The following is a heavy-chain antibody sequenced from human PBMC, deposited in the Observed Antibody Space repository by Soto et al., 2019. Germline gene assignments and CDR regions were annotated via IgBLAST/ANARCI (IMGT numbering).Heavy chain of an antibody. V-gene: IGHV3-23*01. J-gene: IGHJ4*02. CDR1: GFTFSNYA. Sequence: PGVSLRLSCAASGFTFSNYAMTWVRQAPGKGLEWVSAISSGGTYTDYADSVKGRFTLSRDNSKNMVYLQMHSLRAEDTAVYHCAKESSGYNYGFYNYFDYWGQGTLVTVSS. CDR2: ISSGGTYT. CDR3: AKESSGYNYGFYNYFDY. D-gene: IGHD5-18*01.